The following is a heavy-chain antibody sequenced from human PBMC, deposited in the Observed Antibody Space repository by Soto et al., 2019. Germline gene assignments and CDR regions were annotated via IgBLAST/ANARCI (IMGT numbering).Heavy chain of an antibody. Sequence: PGESLKISCKGSGYSFTSYWISWVRQMPGKVLEWMGRIDPSDSYTNYSPSFQGHVTISADKSISTAYLQWSSLKASDTAMYYCARLELSGSYFMTTIDYWGQGXLVTVYS. CDR3: ARLELSGSYFMTTIDY. CDR1: GYSFTSYW. V-gene: IGHV5-10-1*01. D-gene: IGHD1-26*01. J-gene: IGHJ4*02. CDR2: IDPSDSYT.